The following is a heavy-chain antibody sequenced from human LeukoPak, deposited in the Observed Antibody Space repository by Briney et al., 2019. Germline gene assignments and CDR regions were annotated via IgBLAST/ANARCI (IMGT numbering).Heavy chain of an antibody. V-gene: IGHV4-59*08. CDR2: IQNSALYRATI. D-gene: IGHD2/OR15-2a*01. J-gene: IGHJ6*02. Sequence: SETLSLTCAVSGGSIDSFYWTWIRQPPGKGLEWIGYIQNSALYRATIKSSPSLQSRVSLSIDTSKKQVSLTVNSVTAADTALYYCARLTSTFYYSMDVWGPGTAVTVSS. CDR3: ARLTSTFYYSMDV. CDR1: GGSIDSFY.